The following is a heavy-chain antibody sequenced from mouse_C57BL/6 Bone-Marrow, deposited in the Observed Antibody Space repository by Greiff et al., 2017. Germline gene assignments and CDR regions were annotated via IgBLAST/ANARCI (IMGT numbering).Heavy chain of an antibody. CDR2: IHPNSGST. CDR3: ARIYYDYGC. Sequence: VQLQQPGPELVKPGASVKLSCKASGYTFTSSWMHWVKQRPGQGLGWIGMIHPNSGSTNYNEKFKSKATLTVSKSSSTSYMQLSSLTSEDSAVYYCARIYYDYGCWGQGTTLTVSS. J-gene: IGHJ2*01. V-gene: IGHV1-64*01. CDR1: GYTFTSSW. D-gene: IGHD2-4*01.